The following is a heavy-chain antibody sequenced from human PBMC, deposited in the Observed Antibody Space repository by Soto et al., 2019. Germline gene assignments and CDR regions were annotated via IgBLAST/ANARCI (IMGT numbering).Heavy chain of an antibody. CDR2: ISFDGSNE. V-gene: IGHV3-30-3*01. D-gene: IGHD3-10*01. CDR1: GFTFSDYA. J-gene: IGHJ6*02. CDR3: ARPAAPGIFFTGMDV. Sequence: LRLSCAASGFTFSDYAMHWVRQAPGKGLEWVAIISFDGSNEHYADSVQGRFTISRDNSENTLYLQMNSLRADDTAVYYCARPAAPGIFFTGMDVWGQGTTVTVS.